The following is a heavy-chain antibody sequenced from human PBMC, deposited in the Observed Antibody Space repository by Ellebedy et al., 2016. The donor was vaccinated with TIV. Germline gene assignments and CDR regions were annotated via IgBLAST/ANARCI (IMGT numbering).Heavy chain of an antibody. D-gene: IGHD1-7*01. J-gene: IGHJ4*02. Sequence: GESLKISCAASGFTFSSYGMHWVRQAPGKGLEWVAVISYDGSNKYYADSVKGRFTISRDNSKNTLYLQMNSLRAEDTAVYYCAKAGTFDEYYFDYWGQGTLVTVSS. CDR1: GFTFSSYG. V-gene: IGHV3-30*18. CDR3: AKAGTFDEYYFDY. CDR2: ISYDGSNK.